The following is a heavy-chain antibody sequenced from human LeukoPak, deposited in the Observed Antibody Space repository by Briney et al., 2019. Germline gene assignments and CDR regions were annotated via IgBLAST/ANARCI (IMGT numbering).Heavy chain of an antibody. V-gene: IGHV1-18*01. D-gene: IGHD3-3*01. CDR1: GYSFTSYG. Sequence: GESLKISCKGSGYSFTSYGISWVRQAPGQGLEWMGWISAYNGNTNYAQKLQGRVAMTTDTSTSSAYMELRSLRSDDTAVYYCARDQIFGVALADPWGQGTLVTVSS. CDR2: ISAYNGNT. J-gene: IGHJ5*02. CDR3: ARDQIFGVALADP.